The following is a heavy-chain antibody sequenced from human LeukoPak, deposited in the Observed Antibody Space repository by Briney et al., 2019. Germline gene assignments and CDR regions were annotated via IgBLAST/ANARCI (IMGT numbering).Heavy chain of an antibody. CDR1: GGSISSYY. V-gene: IGHV4-59*13. D-gene: IGHD4/OR15-4a*01. J-gene: IGHJ4*02. CDR2: IYYSGST. CDR3: ARISYGGYFDY. Sequence: SETLSLTCTVSGGSISSYYWSWIRQPPGKGLEWIGYIYYSGSTNYNPSLKSRVTISVDTSKNQFSLKLNSVTAADTAVYYCARISYGGYFDYWGQGTLVTVSS.